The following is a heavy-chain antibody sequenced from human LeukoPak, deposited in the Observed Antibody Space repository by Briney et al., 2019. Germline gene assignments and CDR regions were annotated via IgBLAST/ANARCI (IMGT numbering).Heavy chain of an antibody. J-gene: IGHJ6*02. D-gene: IGHD2-2*01. CDR2: ISSSSSYI. Sequence: GGSLRLSCAASGFIFSNYWMSWVRQAPGKGLEWVSSISSSSSYIYYADSVKGRFTISRDNAKNSLYLQMNSLRAEDTAVYYCARHIVVVPAPGSDYYDMDVWGQGTQSPSP. CDR3: ARHIVVVPAPGSDYYDMDV. V-gene: IGHV3-21*01. CDR1: GFIFSNYW.